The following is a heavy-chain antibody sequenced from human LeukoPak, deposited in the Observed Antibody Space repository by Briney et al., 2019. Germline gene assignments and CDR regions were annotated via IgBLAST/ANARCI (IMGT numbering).Heavy chain of an antibody. Sequence: ASVKVSCKASGYIFTKYYMHWVRQAPGQGLQWMGWINPKNGATKYSQNFRGRVTMTRDTSIDTAYMELSSLTSDDTAIYYCARPTHRLTVTTAIDYWGQGTLVTVSS. CDR1: GYIFTKYY. J-gene: IGHJ4*02. CDR3: ARPTHRLTVTTAIDY. D-gene: IGHD4-17*01. CDR2: INPKNGAT. V-gene: IGHV1-2*02.